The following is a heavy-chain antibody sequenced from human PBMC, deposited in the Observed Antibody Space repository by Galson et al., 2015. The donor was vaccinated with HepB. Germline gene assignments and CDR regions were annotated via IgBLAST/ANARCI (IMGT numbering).Heavy chain of an antibody. CDR2: ISFDGSNK. J-gene: IGHJ4*02. V-gene: IGHV3-30-3*01. CDR1: GFALSSYA. D-gene: IGHD3-10*01. Sequence: SLRLPFAASGFALSSYAMHCVRQAPGKGLEWVAVISFDGSNKYDADSVKGRFTISRDNAKNSLYLQMNSLRAEDTAVYYCARLVQGVITFDYWGQGTLVTVSS. CDR3: ARLVQGVITFDY.